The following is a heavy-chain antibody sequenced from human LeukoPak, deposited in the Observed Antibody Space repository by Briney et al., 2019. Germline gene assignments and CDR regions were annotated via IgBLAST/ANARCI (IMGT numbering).Heavy chain of an antibody. Sequence: SETLSLTCAVSGYSISSGYYWGWIRQPPGKGLEWIGSIYHSGSTYYNPSLKNRVTISVDTSKNQFSLKLSSVTAADTAVYYCARGHCSGGSCYSDAFDIWGQGTMVTVSS. CDR3: ARGHCSGGSCYSDAFDI. CDR1: GYSISSGYY. J-gene: IGHJ3*02. V-gene: IGHV4-38-2*01. D-gene: IGHD2-15*01. CDR2: IYHSGST.